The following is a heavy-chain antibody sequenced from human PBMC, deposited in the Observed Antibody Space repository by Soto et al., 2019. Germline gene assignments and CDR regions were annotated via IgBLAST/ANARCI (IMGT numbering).Heavy chain of an antibody. CDR1: GFTFSSYA. J-gene: IGHJ4*02. Sequence: QVQLVESGGGVVQPGRSLRLSCAASGFTFSSYAMHWVRQAPGKGLEWVAVISYDGSNKYYADSVKGRFTISRDNSKNTLYLQMNSVRAEDTAVYYCARDFVIVGATRGSDWGQGTLVTVSS. CDR2: ISYDGSNK. D-gene: IGHD1-26*01. CDR3: ARDFVIVGATRGSD. V-gene: IGHV3-30-3*01.